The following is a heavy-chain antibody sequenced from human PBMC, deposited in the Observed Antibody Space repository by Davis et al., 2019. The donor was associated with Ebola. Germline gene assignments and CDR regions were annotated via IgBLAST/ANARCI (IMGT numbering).Heavy chain of an antibody. Sequence: MPGGSLRLSCTVSGGSISSYYWSWIRQPPGKGLEWIGYIYYSGSTNYNPSLKSRVTISVDTSKNQFSLKLISVTAADTAVYYCAGYGDYFLGWGQGTLVTVSS. CDR2: IYYSGST. D-gene: IGHD4-17*01. V-gene: IGHV4-59*12. J-gene: IGHJ4*02. CDR1: GGSISSYY. CDR3: AGYGDYFLG.